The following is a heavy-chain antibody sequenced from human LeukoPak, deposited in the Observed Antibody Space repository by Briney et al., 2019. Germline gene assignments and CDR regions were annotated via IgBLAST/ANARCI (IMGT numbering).Heavy chain of an antibody. J-gene: IGHJ4*02. Sequence: SETLSLTCAVSGGSISSSNWWSWVRQPPGKGLEWIGEIYHSGSTNYNPSLKSRVTISLDTSKNQFSLRLNSVTTTDSAVYYCARVSAAGGTRLFDYWGQGTLVTVSS. CDR2: IYHSGST. CDR1: GGSISSSNW. D-gene: IGHD6-13*01. V-gene: IGHV4-4*02. CDR3: ARVSAAGGTRLFDY.